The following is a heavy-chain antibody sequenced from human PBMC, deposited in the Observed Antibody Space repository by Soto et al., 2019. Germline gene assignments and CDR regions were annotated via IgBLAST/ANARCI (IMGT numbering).Heavy chain of an antibody. Sequence: GESLKIFCEGPGYTFSSYWNGWVRQMPGKGLEWMGIIYPGDSDTIYNPSFQGQVTISADKSINTAYQQWSSLKASDTAMYYSARLTGLPQYHPMYVWGRGTTVTVSS. V-gene: IGHV5-51*01. CDR1: GYTFSSYW. J-gene: IGHJ6*02. CDR3: ARLTGLPQYHPMYV. CDR2: IYPGDSDT. D-gene: IGHD3-9*01.